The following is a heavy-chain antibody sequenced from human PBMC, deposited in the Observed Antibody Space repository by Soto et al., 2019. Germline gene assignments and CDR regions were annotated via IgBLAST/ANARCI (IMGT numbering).Heavy chain of an antibody. CDR2: VSYDGSIK. D-gene: IGHD6-19*01. CDR3: AKDGSRLAVAGTSPTSYFYGLAV. J-gene: IGHJ6*02. Sequence: QVQLVESGGGVVQPGRSLRLSCAASGFTFSVYGMHWVRQAPGKGLEWVALVSYDGSIKYYADSVKGRFTISRDNSKNTLYLQMNSLRVEDTAAYYCAKDGSRLAVAGTSPTSYFYGLAVWGQGTTVTVSS. V-gene: IGHV3-30*18. CDR1: GFTFSVYG.